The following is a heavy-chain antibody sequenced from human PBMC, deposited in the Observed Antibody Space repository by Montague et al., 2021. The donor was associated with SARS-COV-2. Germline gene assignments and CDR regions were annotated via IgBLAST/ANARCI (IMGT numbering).Heavy chain of an antibody. CDR3: TRLSSGSGTWGYFDY. J-gene: IGHJ4*02. V-gene: IGHV4-59*08. D-gene: IGHD3-10*01. CDR2: MHDSGTA. Sequence: SETLSLTCTVSDGSIRSYYWNWMRQTPGKGLKWIGYMHDSGTANYNPSLRSRVTLMVDASKNQFSLKLSSVTAADTAMYYCTRLSSGSGTWGYFDYWAQGTLVTVSS. CDR1: DGSIRSYY.